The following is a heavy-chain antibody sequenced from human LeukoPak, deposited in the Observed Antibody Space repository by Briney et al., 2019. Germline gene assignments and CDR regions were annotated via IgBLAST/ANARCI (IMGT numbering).Heavy chain of an antibody. CDR3: GRAGLGAAYNRFYYYMDV. CDR1: NYPITSDYY. D-gene: IGHD3-16*01. V-gene: IGHV4-38-2*01. J-gene: IGHJ6*03. Sequence: SETLSLTCEVSNYPITSDYYWVWIRQPPGQGLEWIGQIFHSGIAHYNPSLRSRVTMSVYTSRSQFSVNLNSVTAADTAVYYCGRAGLGAAYNRFYYYMDVWGKGTTVTVSS. CDR2: IFHSGIA.